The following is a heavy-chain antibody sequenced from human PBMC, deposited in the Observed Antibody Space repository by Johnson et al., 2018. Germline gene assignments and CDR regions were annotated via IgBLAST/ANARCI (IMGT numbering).Heavy chain of an antibody. V-gene: IGHV3-74*01. CDR3: ARDGYSSSLTKNYYSYYMDV. D-gene: IGHD6-13*01. CDR1: GFSFSTYW. J-gene: IGHJ6*03. CDR2: INSDGSST. Sequence: EVQLVETGGGLVQPGGSLRLSCAASGFSFSTYWMHWVRQGPGKGLVWVSRINSDGSSTRYADSVKGRFTISRDNAKNTLALQRKSLRAEDPAVYYCARDGYSSSLTKNYYSYYMDVWGKGTTVTVSS.